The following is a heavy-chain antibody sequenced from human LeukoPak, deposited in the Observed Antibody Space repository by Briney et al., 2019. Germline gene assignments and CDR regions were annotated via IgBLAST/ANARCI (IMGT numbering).Heavy chain of an antibody. J-gene: IGHJ4*02. CDR1: GFTFSSYS. CDR3: ARVPRPRSGYCYELDY. CDR2: ISSSSSTI. Sequence: GGSLRLPCAASGFTFSSYSMNWVRQAPGKGLEWVSYISSSSSTIYYADSVKGRFTISRDNAKNTLYLQMNSLRAEDTAVYYCARVPRPRSGYCYELDYWGQGTLVTVSS. V-gene: IGHV3-48*04. D-gene: IGHD3-22*01.